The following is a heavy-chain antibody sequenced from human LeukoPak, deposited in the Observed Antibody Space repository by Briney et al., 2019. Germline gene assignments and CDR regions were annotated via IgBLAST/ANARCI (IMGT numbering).Heavy chain of an antibody. Sequence: GGSLRLSCAASGFTFSPYAMTWVRQAPGKGLEWVSTISATGSNTYCAGSVKGRFTISRDNSKNTLFLQTNSLRADDTATYYCAKEDKNAFDVWGRGTMVTVSS. CDR3: AKEDKNAFDV. J-gene: IGHJ3*01. D-gene: IGHD2-15*01. V-gene: IGHV3-23*01. CDR1: GFTFSPYA. CDR2: ISATGSNT.